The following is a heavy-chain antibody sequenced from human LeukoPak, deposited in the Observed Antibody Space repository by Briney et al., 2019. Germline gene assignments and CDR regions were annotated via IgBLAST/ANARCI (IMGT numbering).Heavy chain of an antibody. CDR2: IYYSGST. Sequence: PSETLSLTCTVSGGSISSYYWSLIRQPPRKGLEWIGYIYYSGSTNYNPSLKSRVTMSVDTSKNQFSLKLSSVTAADTAVYYCARAGGWAAAGTYHLDYYGMDVWGQGTTVTVSS. CDR3: ARAGGWAAAGTYHLDYYGMDV. D-gene: IGHD6-13*01. CDR1: GGSISSYY. J-gene: IGHJ6*02. V-gene: IGHV4-59*12.